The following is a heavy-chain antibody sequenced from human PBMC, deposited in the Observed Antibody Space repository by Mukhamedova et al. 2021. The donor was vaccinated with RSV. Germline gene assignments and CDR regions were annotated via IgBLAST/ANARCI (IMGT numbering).Heavy chain of an antibody. CDR2: GSGGNT. D-gene: IGHD4-17*01. CDR3: AKDYYADNYFDY. Sequence: GSGGNTYYADSVKGRFTISRDNSKNTMYLQMNSLRAEDTAVYYCAKDYYADNYFDYWGQGTLVTVSS. V-gene: IGHV3-23*01. J-gene: IGHJ4*02.